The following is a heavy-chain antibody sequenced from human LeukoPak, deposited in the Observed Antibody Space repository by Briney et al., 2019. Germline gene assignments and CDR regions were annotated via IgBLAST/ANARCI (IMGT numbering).Heavy chain of an antibody. Sequence: NPSETLSLTCTVSGGSISSGSYYWSWIRQPAGKGLEWIGRIYTSGSTNYNPSLESRVTISVDTSKNQFSLKLSSVTAADTAVYYCARGGGNWFDPWGQGTLVTVSS. CDR2: IYTSGST. CDR3: ARGGGNWFDP. J-gene: IGHJ5*02. V-gene: IGHV4-61*02. D-gene: IGHD3-10*01. CDR1: GGSISSGSYY.